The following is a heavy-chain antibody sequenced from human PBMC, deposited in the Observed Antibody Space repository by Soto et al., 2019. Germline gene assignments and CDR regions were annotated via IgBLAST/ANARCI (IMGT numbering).Heavy chain of an antibody. J-gene: IGHJ4*02. CDR1: GGTFSSYA. CDR3: ALSTGDYYDSSGYEKFHY. Sequence: QVQLVQSGAEVKKPGSSVKVSCKASGGTFSSYAISWVRQAPGQGLEWMGGIIPIFGTANYAQKFQGRVTSTADKSKSTAYMELSSLRSEDTAVYYCALSTGDYYDSSGYEKFHYWGQGTLVTVSS. CDR2: IIPIFGTA. D-gene: IGHD3-22*01. V-gene: IGHV1-69*06.